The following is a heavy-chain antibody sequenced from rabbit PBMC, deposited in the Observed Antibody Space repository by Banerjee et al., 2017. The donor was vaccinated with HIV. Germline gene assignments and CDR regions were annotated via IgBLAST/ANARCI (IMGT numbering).Heavy chain of an antibody. J-gene: IGHJ4*01. CDR3: ARDRPNNDGYSFDL. Sequence: QEQLVESGGGLVQPGGSLKLSCKASGFDFRSYGVSWVRKAPGKGLEWIACIYAGSSGSTYYASWAKGRFTISKTSSTTVTLQMTSLTAADTATYFCARDRPNNDGYSFDLWGPGSLVSVS. D-gene: IGHD1-1*01. CDR1: GFDFRSYG. V-gene: IGHV1S45*01. CDR2: IYAGSSGST.